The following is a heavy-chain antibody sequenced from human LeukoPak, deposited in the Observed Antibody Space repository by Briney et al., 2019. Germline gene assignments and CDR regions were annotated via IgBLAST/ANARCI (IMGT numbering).Heavy chain of an antibody. Sequence: GGSLRLSCAASGFTFSSYWMHWVRQAPGKGLVWVSLINSDETRTAYAGSVKGRFTISRDDAKNTLYLQMDSLRADDTAVYYCARSSAGSYVWGQGALVTVSS. D-gene: IGHD2-15*01. CDR2: INSDETRT. J-gene: IGHJ4*02. CDR3: ARSSAGSYV. CDR1: GFTFSSYW. V-gene: IGHV3-74*01.